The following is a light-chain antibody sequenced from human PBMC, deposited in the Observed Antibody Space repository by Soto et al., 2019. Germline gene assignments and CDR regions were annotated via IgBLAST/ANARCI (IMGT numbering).Light chain of an antibody. CDR2: EVS. Sequence: QSALTQPASVSGSPGQSITISCTGTSSDVGGYNYVSWYQQHPGKVPKLMIYEVSNRPSGVSNRFSGSKSGNTASLTISGLQAEDEADYYCSSYTDTITLVFGGGTKVTVL. CDR1: SSDVGGYNY. J-gene: IGLJ3*02. V-gene: IGLV2-14*01. CDR3: SSYTDTITLV.